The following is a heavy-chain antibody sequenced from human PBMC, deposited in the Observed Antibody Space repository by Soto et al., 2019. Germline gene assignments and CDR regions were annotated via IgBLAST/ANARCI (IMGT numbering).Heavy chain of an antibody. Sequence: GGFLRLSCAASGFTFSSYSMNWVRQAPGKGLEWVSSISSSSSYIYYADSVKGRFTISRDNAKNSLYLQMNSLRAEDTAVYYCARDMDYSNYPDFGYYGMDVWGQGTTVTVSS. D-gene: IGHD4-4*01. CDR1: GFTFSSYS. J-gene: IGHJ6*02. V-gene: IGHV3-21*01. CDR2: ISSSSSYI. CDR3: ARDMDYSNYPDFGYYGMDV.